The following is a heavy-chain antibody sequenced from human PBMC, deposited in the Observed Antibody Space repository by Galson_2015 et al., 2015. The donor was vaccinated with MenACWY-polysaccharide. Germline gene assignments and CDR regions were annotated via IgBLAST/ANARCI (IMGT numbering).Heavy chain of an antibody. D-gene: IGHD2-8*01. J-gene: IGHJ6*03. CDR1: GYTFTNYY. Sequence: SVKVSCKASGYTFTNYYIHWVRQAPGLGLEWMGVVKPSGGHPIQEQKFQGRVTMSSDTSTSTVYMEVRSLGSDDTAIYYCARAAYCTHYCYYYYYMDVWGKGTTVTVSS. V-gene: IGHV1-46*01. CDR2: VKPSGGHP. CDR3: ARAAYCTHYCYYYYYMDV.